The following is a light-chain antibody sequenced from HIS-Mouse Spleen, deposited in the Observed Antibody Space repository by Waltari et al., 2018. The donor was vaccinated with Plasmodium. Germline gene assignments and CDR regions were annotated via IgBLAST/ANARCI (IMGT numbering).Light chain of an antibody. CDR2: GAS. Sequence: EIVMTQSPATLSVSPGERAHLSCRASQSVSSNLAWYQQKPGQAPRLLIYGASTRATGIPARFSGSGSGTEFTLTISSMQSEDFAVYYCQQYNNWPRGTFGQGTKVEIK. V-gene: IGKV3-15*01. CDR1: QSVSSN. CDR3: QQYNNWPRGT. J-gene: IGKJ1*01.